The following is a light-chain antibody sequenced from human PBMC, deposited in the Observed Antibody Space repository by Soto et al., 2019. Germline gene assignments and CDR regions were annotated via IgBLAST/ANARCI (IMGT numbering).Light chain of an antibody. CDR2: GAS. CDR1: QSVSSR. V-gene: IGKV3-20*01. J-gene: IGKJ5*01. CDR3: QHYGERSPIT. Sequence: EIVMTQSPGTLSLSPGERATLSCRASQSVSSRLAWYQQKPGQAPRLLISGASSRATGIPDRFSGSGSATDFTLTISRLEPEDFALDYCQHYGERSPITFGQGTRLQIK.